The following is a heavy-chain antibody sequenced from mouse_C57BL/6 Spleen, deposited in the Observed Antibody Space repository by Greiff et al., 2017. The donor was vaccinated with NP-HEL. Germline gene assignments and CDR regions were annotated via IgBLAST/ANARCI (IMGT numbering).Heavy chain of an antibody. V-gene: IGHV1-7*01. Sequence: QVQLQQSGAELAKPGASVKLSCKASGYTFTSYWMHWVNQRPGQGLEWIGYINPSSGYTKYNQKFKDKATLTVDKSSSTAYMQLSSLTYEDSAVYYCARSGDYEGLFAYWGQGTLVTVSA. CDR3: ARSGDYEGLFAY. CDR1: GYTFTSYW. J-gene: IGHJ3*01. CDR2: INPSSGYT. D-gene: IGHD2-4*01.